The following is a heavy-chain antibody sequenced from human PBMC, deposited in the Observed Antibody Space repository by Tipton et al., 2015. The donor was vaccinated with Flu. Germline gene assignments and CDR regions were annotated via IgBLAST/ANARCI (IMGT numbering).Heavy chain of an antibody. V-gene: IGHV4-39*07. J-gene: IGHJ3*02. Sequence: TLSLTCTVSGGSVNIENSYWVWIRQSLGRGLEWVATIYNTGFTNYNPSLRSRVTVSLDMSKNQFSLNVSLLPAADTAVYYCARAIGFCDSTTCAEAYDIWGQGTMVTVSP. CDR2: IYNTGFT. D-gene: IGHD2-2*01. CDR3: ARAIGFCDSTTCAEAYDI. CDR1: GGSVNIENSY.